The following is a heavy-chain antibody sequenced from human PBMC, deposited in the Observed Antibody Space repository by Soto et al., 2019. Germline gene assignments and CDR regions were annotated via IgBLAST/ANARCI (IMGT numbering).Heavy chain of an antibody. D-gene: IGHD6-13*01. V-gene: IGHV3-33*01. CDR3: ARGEQLVHYFDY. J-gene: IGHJ4*02. CDR1: GFTFSSYG. CDR2: IWYDGSNK. Sequence: VQLVESGGGVVQPGRSLRLSCAASGFTFSSYGMHWVRQAPGKGLEWVAVIWYDGSNKYYADSVKGRFTISRDNSKNTLYLQMNSLRAEDTAVYYCARGEQLVHYFDYWGQGTLVTVSS.